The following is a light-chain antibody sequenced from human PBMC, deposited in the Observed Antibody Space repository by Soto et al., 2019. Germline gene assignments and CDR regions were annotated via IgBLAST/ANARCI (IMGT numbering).Light chain of an antibody. Sequence: QPVLTQPPSVSGAPGQRVTISCTGSSSNIGAGFDVHWYQHLPGAAPKLLIYLNTNRPSGVPDRFSGSKSGTSASLAITGLQAEDEADYYCQSYYSNLSGSWVFGGGTKLTVL. V-gene: IGLV1-40*01. CDR3: QSYYSNLSGSWV. CDR2: LNT. CDR1: SSNIGAGFD. J-gene: IGLJ3*02.